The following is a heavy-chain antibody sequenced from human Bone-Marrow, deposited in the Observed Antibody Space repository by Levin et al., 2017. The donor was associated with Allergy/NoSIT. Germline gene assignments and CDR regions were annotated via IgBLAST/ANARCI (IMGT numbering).Heavy chain of an antibody. Sequence: GGSLRLSCAASGFTFSSYGMHWVRQAPGKGLEWVAVISYDGSNKYYADSVKGRFTISRDNSKNTLYLRMNSLRAEDTAVYYCAKGGRMCSSSPFDYWGQGTLVTVSS. CDR1: GFTFSSYG. CDR3: AKGGRMCSSSPFDY. D-gene: IGHD6-13*01. CDR2: ISYDGSNK. J-gene: IGHJ4*02. V-gene: IGHV3-30*18.